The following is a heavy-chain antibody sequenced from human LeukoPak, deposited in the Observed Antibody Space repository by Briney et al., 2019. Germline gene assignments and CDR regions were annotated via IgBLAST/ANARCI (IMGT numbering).Heavy chain of an antibody. J-gene: IGHJ4*02. D-gene: IGHD6-13*01. V-gene: IGHV4-4*07. CDR1: GGSISTYY. CDR2: IYTTGGT. Sequence: SETLSLSCSVSGGSISTYYWSWIRQPAGKGLEWIGRIYTTGGTNYNPSLKSRVTMSVDTSKNQFSLKLTSVTAADTAVYYCARDQAGSWYGSLGYWGQGTLVTVSS. CDR3: ARDQAGSWYGSLGY.